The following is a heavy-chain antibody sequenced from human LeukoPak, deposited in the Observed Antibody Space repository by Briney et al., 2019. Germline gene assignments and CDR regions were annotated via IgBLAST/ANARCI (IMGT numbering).Heavy chain of an antibody. D-gene: IGHD2-21*02. Sequence: PSETLSLTCTVSGGSISSSSYYWGWIRQPPGKGLEWIGSIYYSGSTYYNPSLKSRVTISVDTSKNQFSLKLSSVTAADTAVYYCARHAPAYCGGDCYSFDYWGQGTLVTVSS. J-gene: IGHJ4*02. CDR1: GGSISSSSYY. CDR3: ARHAPAYCGGDCYSFDY. V-gene: IGHV4-39*01. CDR2: IYYSGST.